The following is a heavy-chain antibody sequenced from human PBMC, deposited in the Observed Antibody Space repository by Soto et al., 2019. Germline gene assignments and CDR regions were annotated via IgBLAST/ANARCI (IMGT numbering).Heavy chain of an antibody. D-gene: IGHD6-19*01. V-gene: IGHV4-4*02. Sequence: QVQLQESGPGLVKPSGTLSLTCAVSGGAISSSNWWSGVRQRQGKGLEWIGESYHRGSTNYNPSLKIRGTISGDKSKHQFSLKLSAVTAADTAVYYCARGGSSGWYLVGVSGMDVWGQGTTVTVSS. CDR2: SYHRGST. CDR3: ARGGSSGWYLVGVSGMDV. J-gene: IGHJ6*02. CDR1: GGAISSSNW.